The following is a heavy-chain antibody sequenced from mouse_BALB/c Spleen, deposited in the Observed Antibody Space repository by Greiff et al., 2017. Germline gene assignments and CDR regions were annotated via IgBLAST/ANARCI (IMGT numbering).Heavy chain of an antibody. J-gene: IGHJ4*01. Sequence: EVKLVESGGGLVQPKGSLKLSCAASGFTFNTYAMNWVRQAPGKGLEWVARIRSKSNNYATYYADSVKDRFTISRDDSQSMLYLQMNNLKTEDTAMYYCVSYYRYYAMDYWGQGTSVTVSS. V-gene: IGHV10-1*02. CDR2: IRSKSNNYAT. CDR1: GFTFNTYA. D-gene: IGHD2-14*01. CDR3: VSYYRYYAMDY.